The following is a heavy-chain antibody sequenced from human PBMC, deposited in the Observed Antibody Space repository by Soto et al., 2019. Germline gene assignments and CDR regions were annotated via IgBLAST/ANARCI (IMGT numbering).Heavy chain of an antibody. CDR1: GFSFSDSI. CDR3: AKLTYPSDSTGYYYERVSGWIDS. V-gene: IGHV3-33*06. J-gene: IGHJ5*01. D-gene: IGHD3-22*01. Sequence: QVQLEESGGGVVQPGTSLKLSCTASGFSFSDSIIHWLRQAPGRGLEWVAVISTAHTNEAYAHSVRDRFIISRDNSKSTLYLQMNSLRAEDTAVYYCAKLTYPSDSTGYYYERVSGWIDSWGQGTLVTVSS. CDR2: ISTAHTNE.